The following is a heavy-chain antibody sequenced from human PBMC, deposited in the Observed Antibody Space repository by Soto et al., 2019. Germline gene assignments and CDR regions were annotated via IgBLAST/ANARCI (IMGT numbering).Heavy chain of an antibody. Sequence: QVQLVESGGGLVKPGGSLRLSCEASGFKFTDYYMSWVRQAPGKGLEWLSYISGSGDVIYYADFVKGRFTISRDNAKKSVFLQMRSLRADDTALYYCARAPDCGEGSCYRHFDLWGQGTRVAVSS. CDR3: ARAPDCGEGSCYRHFDL. D-gene: IGHD2-21*01. V-gene: IGHV3-11*01. CDR2: ISGSGDVI. CDR1: GFKFTDYY. J-gene: IGHJ4*02.